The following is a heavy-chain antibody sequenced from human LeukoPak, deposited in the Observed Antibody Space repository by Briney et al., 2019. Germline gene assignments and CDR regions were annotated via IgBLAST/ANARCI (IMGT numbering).Heavy chain of an antibody. Sequence: GESLKISCKGSGYSFTNYWIGWVRQMPGKGLEWMGVIYPSDSDTRYSPSFQGQVTISADKSISTAYLQWSSLKASDTAMYYCARELSSSIDYWGQGTLVTVSS. V-gene: IGHV5-51*01. J-gene: IGHJ4*02. CDR2: IYPSDSDT. CDR3: ARELSSSIDY. CDR1: GYSFTNYW. D-gene: IGHD2-2*01.